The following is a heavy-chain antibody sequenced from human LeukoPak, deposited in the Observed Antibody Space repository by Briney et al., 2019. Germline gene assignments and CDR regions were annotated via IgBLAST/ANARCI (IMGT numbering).Heavy chain of an antibody. Sequence: SETLSLTCTVSGGSISSNNYYWGWIRQPPGKGLEWIGTIYYSGSTYYNPSLKSRVTISGDTSKKQFSLNLSSVTAADTAVYYCGRHVNGGHDLDRFDPWGQGILVTVSS. CDR2: IYYSGST. J-gene: IGHJ5*02. D-gene: IGHD2-8*01. V-gene: IGHV4-39*01. CDR3: GRHVNGGHDLDRFDP. CDR1: GGSISSNNYY.